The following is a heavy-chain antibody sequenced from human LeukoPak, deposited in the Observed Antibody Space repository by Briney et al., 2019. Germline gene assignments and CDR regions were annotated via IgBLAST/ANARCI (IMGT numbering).Heavy chain of an antibody. Sequence: SETLSLTCTVSGGSISSSSYYWGWIRQPPGKGLEWIGSIYYSGSTYYNPSLKSRVTISVDTSKNQFSLKLSSVTAADTAVYYCARWTQQLADYWGQGALVTVSS. D-gene: IGHD6-13*01. CDR1: GGSISSSSYY. J-gene: IGHJ4*02. V-gene: IGHV4-39*01. CDR2: IYYSGST. CDR3: ARWTQQLADY.